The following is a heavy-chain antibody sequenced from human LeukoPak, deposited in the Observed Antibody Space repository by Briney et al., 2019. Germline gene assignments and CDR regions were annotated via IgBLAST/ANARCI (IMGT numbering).Heavy chain of an antibody. CDR1: GLTLSKDW. CDR3: ARAGVTNQLGETYWYFDL. V-gene: IGHV3-7*01. CDR2: IEKDGSAT. J-gene: IGHJ2*01. Sequence: PGGSLRLSCTASGLTLSKDWMTWVRQAPGKGREWVAKIEKDGSATYYVNSMKGRFTVSRDNAANSLYLQMSNLEVEDTALYSCARAGVTNQLGETYWYFDLWGRGTLVTVSS. D-gene: IGHD1-1*01.